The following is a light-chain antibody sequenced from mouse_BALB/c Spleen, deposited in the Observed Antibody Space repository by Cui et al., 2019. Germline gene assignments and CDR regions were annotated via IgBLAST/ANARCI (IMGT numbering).Light chain of an antibody. CDR3: QNDHSYPLT. V-gene: IGKV8-28*01. J-gene: IGKJ5*01. Sequence: DIVITQSPSSLSASSGEKVTMSCKSSQSLLNSGNQKNYLAWYQQKPGQPPKLLIYGASTRESGVPDRFTGSGSGTDFTLTISRVQAEDLAVYYCQNDHSYPLTFGAGTKLELK. CDR1: QSLLNSGNQKNY. CDR2: GAS.